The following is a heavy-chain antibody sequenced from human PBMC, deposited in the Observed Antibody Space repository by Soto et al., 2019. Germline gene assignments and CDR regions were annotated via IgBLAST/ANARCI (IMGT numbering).Heavy chain of an antibody. V-gene: IGHV1-69*02. Sequence: QVQLVQSGAEVKKPGSSVKVSCKASGGTFSSYTISWVRQAPGQGLEWMGRIIPMLRIANYAQKFQGRVTITAGKSTSTAYMELSSLRSEDTAVYYCARSGYYCTNGVCYIDYWGQGTLVTVSS. D-gene: IGHD2-8*01. J-gene: IGHJ4*02. CDR1: GGTFSSYT. CDR3: ARSGYYCTNGVCYIDY. CDR2: IIPMLRIA.